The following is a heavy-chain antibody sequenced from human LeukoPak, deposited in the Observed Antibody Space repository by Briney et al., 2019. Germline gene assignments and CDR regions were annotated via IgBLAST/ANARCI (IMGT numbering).Heavy chain of an antibody. CDR2: IYHTGST. Sequence: PSETLSLTCVVSGYSISSAYYWGWIRQPPGTGLEWVASIYHTGSTYYNVSLKSRVTISIDTSRNQFSLKLNSVTAADTAVYYCAREAGGARTRWFDPWGQGTLVTVSS. D-gene: IGHD1-26*01. J-gene: IGHJ5*02. CDR1: GYSISSAYY. CDR3: AREAGGARTRWFDP. V-gene: IGHV4-38-2*02.